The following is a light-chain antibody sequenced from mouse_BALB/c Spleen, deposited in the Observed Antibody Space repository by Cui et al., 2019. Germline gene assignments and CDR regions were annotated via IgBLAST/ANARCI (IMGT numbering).Light chain of an antibody. J-gene: IGKJ2*01. V-gene: IGKV17-121*01. CDR1: TDIDDD. Sequence: TSVTQSPASLSMAIGEKVTISCITSTDIDDDINWYQQKPGEAPKLLIAEGNTLRPGVPSRFSSSGYGTDFVFTIENMLSEDVADYYCLQSDNLPYTFGGGTKLEIK. CDR2: EGN. CDR3: LQSDNLPYT.